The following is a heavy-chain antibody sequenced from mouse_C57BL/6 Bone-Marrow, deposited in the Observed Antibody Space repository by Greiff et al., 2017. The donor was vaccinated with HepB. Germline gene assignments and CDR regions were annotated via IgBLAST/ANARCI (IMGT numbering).Heavy chain of an antibody. CDR2: IWWDDDK. Sequence: QVTLKESGPGILQPSQTLSLTCSFSGFSLSTFGMGVGWIRQPSGKGLEWLAHIWWDDDKYYNPALKSRLTISKDTSKKQVFLKIANVDTEDTATYYCARIELRRGYYDAMDYWGQGTSVTVSS. V-gene: IGHV8-8*01. CDR3: ARIELRRGYYDAMDY. J-gene: IGHJ4*01. CDR1: GFSLSTFGMG. D-gene: IGHD2-12*01.